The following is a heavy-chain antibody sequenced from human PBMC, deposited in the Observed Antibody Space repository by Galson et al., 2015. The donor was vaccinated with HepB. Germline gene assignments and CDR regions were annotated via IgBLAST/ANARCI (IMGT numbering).Heavy chain of an antibody. Sequence: SVKVSCKASGGTFTSYTINWVRQAPGQGLEWMGGIIPIFGTANYAQKFQGRVTITADESTSTAYMELSSLKSQDTAVYYCAREVMGASDSYAYWGQGTLVTVSS. CDR3: AREVMGASDSYAY. CDR2: IIPIFGTA. D-gene: IGHD1-26*01. J-gene: IGHJ4*02. V-gene: IGHV1-69*13. CDR1: GGTFTSYT.